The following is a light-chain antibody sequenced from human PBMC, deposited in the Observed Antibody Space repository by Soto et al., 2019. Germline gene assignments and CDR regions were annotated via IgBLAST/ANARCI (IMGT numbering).Light chain of an antibody. J-gene: IGKJ3*01. V-gene: IGKV3-20*01. CDR1: QSVSSSY. CDR3: QQYGSSPLFT. Sequence: EIVVTQSPGTLSLSPGERATLSCRASQSVSSSYLAWYQQKPGQAPRLLIYGASSRATGIPDRFSGSVSGTDFTLIISRLEPEDFAVYYCQQYGSSPLFTFGPGNKVYI. CDR2: GAS.